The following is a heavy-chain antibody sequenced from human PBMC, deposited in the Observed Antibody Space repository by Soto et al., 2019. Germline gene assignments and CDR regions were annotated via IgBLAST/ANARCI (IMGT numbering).Heavy chain of an antibody. J-gene: IGHJ4*02. CDR3: AKDIGYCSNTSCSSECV. V-gene: IGHV3-43*01. D-gene: IGHD2-2*01. CDR2: ISWDGGST. CDR1: GFTFDDYN. Sequence: EVQLVESGGVVVQPGGSLRLSCAASGFTFDDYNMHWVRQAPGKGLEWVSLISWDGGSTYYADSVKGRFTISRDNSKNSLYQQMNSPRTEDTALYYCAKDIGYCSNTSCSSECVWGQGTLVTVSS.